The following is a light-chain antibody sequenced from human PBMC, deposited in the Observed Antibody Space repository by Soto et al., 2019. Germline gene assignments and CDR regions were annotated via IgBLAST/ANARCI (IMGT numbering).Light chain of an antibody. CDR1: QSLNSE. J-gene: IGKJ4*01. V-gene: IGKV1-5*03. CDR3: QQYNDYPLT. Sequence: DIQMTQSPSTLSASVGDRVTLTCRASQSLNSELAWYQQKPGKAPNLLIYQASSLKGGVPSRFTGTGSGTDFTFTISSLQPGDSATYYCQQYNDYPLTFGGGTKVEIK. CDR2: QAS.